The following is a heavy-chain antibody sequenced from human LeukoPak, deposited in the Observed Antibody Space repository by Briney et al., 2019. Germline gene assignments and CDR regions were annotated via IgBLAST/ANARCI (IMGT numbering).Heavy chain of an antibody. Sequence: ASVKVSCKASGYTFTGYYMHWVRQAPGQGLEWMGWINPNSGGTNYAQKFQGRVTMTRDTSISTAYMELSRLRSDDTAVYYCARTAMIRGVMASYWGQGTLVTVSS. CDR2: INPNSGGT. CDR3: ARTAMIRGVMASY. CDR1: GYTFTGYY. D-gene: IGHD3-10*01. V-gene: IGHV1-2*02. J-gene: IGHJ4*02.